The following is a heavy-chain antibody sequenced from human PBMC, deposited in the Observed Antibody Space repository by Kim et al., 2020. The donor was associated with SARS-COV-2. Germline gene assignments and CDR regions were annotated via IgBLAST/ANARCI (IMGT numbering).Heavy chain of an antibody. J-gene: IGHJ4*02. CDR2: ISYDGSNK. V-gene: IGHV3-30*04. CDR3: ARDPSIAAAGIFDY. Sequence: GGSLRLSCAASGFTFSSYAMHWVRQAPGKGLEWVAVISYDGSNKYYADSVKGRFTISRDNSKNTLYLQMNSLRAEDTAVYYCARDPSIAAAGIFDYWGQG. D-gene: IGHD6-13*01. CDR1: GFTFSSYA.